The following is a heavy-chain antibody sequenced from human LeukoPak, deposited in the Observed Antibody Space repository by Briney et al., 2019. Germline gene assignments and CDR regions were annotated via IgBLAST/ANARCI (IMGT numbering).Heavy chain of an antibody. Sequence: WASVKVSCKASGYTFTSYDINWVRQATGQGLEWMGWMNPNSGNTGYAQKFQGRVTITRNTSISTAYMELSSLRSEDTAVYYCARDLKRGYSSGRYSWGTGSSNDYWGQGTLVTVSS. CDR2: MNPNSGNT. CDR1: GYTFTSYD. V-gene: IGHV1-8*03. D-gene: IGHD6-19*01. CDR3: ARDLKRGYSSGRYSWGTGSSNDY. J-gene: IGHJ4*02.